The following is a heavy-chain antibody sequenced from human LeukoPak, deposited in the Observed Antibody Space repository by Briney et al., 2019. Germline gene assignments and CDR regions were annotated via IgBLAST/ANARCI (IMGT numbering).Heavy chain of an antibody. CDR3: ARGRRLYYYYMDV. V-gene: IGHV3-21*01. Sequence: PGGSLRLSCAASGFTFSSYSMNWVRQAPGKGLEWVSSISSSSSYIYYADSVKGRFTISRDNAKNSLYLQMNSLRAEDTAVYYCARGRRLYYYYMDVWGKGTTVTVSS. CDR1: GFTFSSYS. J-gene: IGHJ6*03. CDR2: ISSSSSYI.